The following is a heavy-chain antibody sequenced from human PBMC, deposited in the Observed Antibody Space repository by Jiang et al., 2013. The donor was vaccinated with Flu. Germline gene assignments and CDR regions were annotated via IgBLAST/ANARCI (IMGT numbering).Heavy chain of an antibody. CDR3: ATEDRALVDVAYCGGDCSADAFDI. Sequence: EVKKPGASVKVSCKVSGYTLTELSMHWVRQAPGKGLEWMGGFDPEDGETIYAQKFQGRVTMTEDTSTDTAYMELSSLRSEDTAVYYCATEDRALVDVAYCGGDCSADAFDIWGQGTMVTVSS. J-gene: IGHJ3*02. CDR2: FDPEDGET. CDR1: GYTLTELS. D-gene: IGHD2-21*02. V-gene: IGHV1-24*01.